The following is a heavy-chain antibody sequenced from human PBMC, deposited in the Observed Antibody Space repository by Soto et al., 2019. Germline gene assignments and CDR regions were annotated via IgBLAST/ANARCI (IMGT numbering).Heavy chain of an antibody. CDR2: ISDTGDST. D-gene: IGHD2-21*01. J-gene: IGHJ4*02. V-gene: IGHV3-23*01. Sequence: EVHLLESGGGLMRPGGSLTLSCGTSGFTFSMFAMSWFRQAPRKGLEWVSGISDTGDSTYYADAVRGRFTISSDNSENTVYLHMNNLRVDDTATYYWAKDPLGGANDLNCYEYWGQGTLVTVSS. CDR3: AKDPLGGANDLNCYEY. CDR1: GFTFSMFA.